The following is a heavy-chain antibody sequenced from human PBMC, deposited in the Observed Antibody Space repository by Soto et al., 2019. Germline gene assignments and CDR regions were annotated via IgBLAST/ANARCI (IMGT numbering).Heavy chain of an antibody. CDR2: IYPADSKT. J-gene: IGHJ6*02. D-gene: IGHD2-15*01. Sequence: GESLKISCKGSGYNFAHKWVAWVRQTPGKGLELMGLIYPADSKTKYNPSFEGQVTISVDKYTTTAHLQWSSLKASDSAMYYCATGYCSGAARYYYYGFDVWGQGTTVTVSS. CDR3: ATGYCSGAARYYYYGFDV. CDR1: GYNFAHKW. V-gene: IGHV5-51*01.